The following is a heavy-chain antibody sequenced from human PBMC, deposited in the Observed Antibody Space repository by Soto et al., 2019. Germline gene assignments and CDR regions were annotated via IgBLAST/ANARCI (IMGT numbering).Heavy chain of an antibody. Sequence: GASVKVSCKASGYTFTSYDINWVRQATGQGLEWMGWMNPNNGNTGYAQKFQGRVTMTRNTSISTAYMELSSLRFEDTAVYYCARAPNSGSYAFDYWGQGTLVTVSS. CDR3: ARAPNSGSYAFDY. CDR1: GYTFTSYD. CDR2: MNPNNGNT. D-gene: IGHD1-26*01. J-gene: IGHJ4*02. V-gene: IGHV1-8*01.